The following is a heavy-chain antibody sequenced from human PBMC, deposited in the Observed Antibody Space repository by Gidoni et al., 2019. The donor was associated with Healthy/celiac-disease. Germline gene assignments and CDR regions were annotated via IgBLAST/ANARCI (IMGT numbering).Heavy chain of an antibody. D-gene: IGHD2-2*01. Sequence: QVQLQESGPGLVKPSQTLYLTCTVTGGSISSGGYYWSWIRQHPGKGLEWIGYIYYSGSTYYNPSLKSRVTISVDTSKNQFSLKLSSVTAADTAVYYCARAHIVVVPAALTTYYYYYGMDVWGQGTTVTVSS. CDR3: ARAHIVVVPAALTTYYYYYGMDV. V-gene: IGHV4-31*03. CDR1: GGSISSGGYY. CDR2: IYYSGST. J-gene: IGHJ6*02.